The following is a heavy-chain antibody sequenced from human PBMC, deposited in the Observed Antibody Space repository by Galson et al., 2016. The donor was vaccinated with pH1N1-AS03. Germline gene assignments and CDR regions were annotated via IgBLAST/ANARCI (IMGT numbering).Heavy chain of an antibody. CDR1: GFTFSAYS. D-gene: IGHD4-23*01. CDR3: ARDLRAVADPY. J-gene: IGHJ4*02. V-gene: IGHV3-48*01. Sequence: SLRLSCAASGFTFSAYSMNWFRQAPGKGLEWVSHISSRSSGIYYADSVTGRFTVSRDDAENSLYLQMNSLRVEDTAVYFCARDLRAVADPYWGQGTLVTVSS. CDR2: ISSRSSGI.